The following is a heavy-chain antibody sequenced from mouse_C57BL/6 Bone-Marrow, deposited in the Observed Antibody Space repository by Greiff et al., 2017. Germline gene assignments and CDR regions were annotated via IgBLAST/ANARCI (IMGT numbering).Heavy chain of an antibody. V-gene: IGHV1-54*01. CDR1: GYAFTNYL. CDR3: ARARYSNYPYYFDY. Sequence: VKLQQSGAELVRPGTSVKVSCKASGYAFTNYLIEWVKQRPGQGLEWIGVINPGSGGTNYNEKFKGKATLTADKSSSTAYMQLSSLTSEDSAVYFCARARYSNYPYYFDYWGQGTTLTVSS. J-gene: IGHJ2*01. CDR2: INPGSGGT. D-gene: IGHD2-5*01.